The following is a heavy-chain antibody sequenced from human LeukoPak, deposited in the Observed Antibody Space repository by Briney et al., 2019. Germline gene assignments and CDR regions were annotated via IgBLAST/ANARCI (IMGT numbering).Heavy chain of an antibody. Sequence: ASVKVSCKASGGAFSSYAISWVRQAPGQGLEWMGGIIPIFGTANYAQKFQGRVTITTDESTSTAYMELSSLRSEDTAVYYCASDTEGNFDYWGQGTLVTVSS. V-gene: IGHV1-69*05. D-gene: IGHD2-8*02. J-gene: IGHJ4*02. CDR2: IIPIFGTA. CDR3: ASDTEGNFDY. CDR1: GGAFSSYA.